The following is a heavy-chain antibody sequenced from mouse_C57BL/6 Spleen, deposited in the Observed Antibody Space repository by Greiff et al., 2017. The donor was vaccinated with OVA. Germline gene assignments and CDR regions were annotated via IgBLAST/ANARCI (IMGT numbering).Heavy chain of an antibody. CDR1: GFTFSSYG. CDR3: ARPAGTGYFDV. D-gene: IGHD4-1*01. Sequence: EVKLVESGGDLVKPGGSLKLSCAASGFTFSSYGMSWVRQTPDKRLEWVATISSGGSYTYYPDSVKGRFTISRDNAKNTLYLQMSSLKSEDTAMYYCARPAGTGYFDVWGTGTTVTVSS. CDR2: ISSGGSYT. V-gene: IGHV5-6*01. J-gene: IGHJ1*03.